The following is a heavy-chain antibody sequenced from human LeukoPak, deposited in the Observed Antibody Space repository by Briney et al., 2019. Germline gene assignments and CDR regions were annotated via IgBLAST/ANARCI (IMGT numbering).Heavy chain of an antibody. CDR3: ARDYDILTGYSHYFDY. D-gene: IGHD3-9*01. CDR2: IYHSGST. J-gene: IGHJ4*02. Sequence: PSETLSLTCAVSGYSICSGYYWGWIRQPPGKGLEWIGSIYHSGSTYYNPSLKSRVTISVDTSKNQFSLKLSSVTAADTAVYYCARDYDILTGYSHYFDYWGQGTLVTVSS. CDR1: GYSICSGYY. V-gene: IGHV4-38-2*02.